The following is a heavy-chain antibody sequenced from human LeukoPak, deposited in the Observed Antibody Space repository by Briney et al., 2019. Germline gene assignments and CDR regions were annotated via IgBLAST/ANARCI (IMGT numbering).Heavy chain of an antibody. CDR3: ARSMYGEGRRIIDFDY. CDR2: TRNKVNSYTT. Sequence: GGSLRLSCAASGFTFSDYYIDWVRQAPGKGLEWVARTRNKVNSYTTAYAVSVTGRFTVSRDDSSNSVYLQMKSLKIEDSAVYYCARSMYGEGRRIIDFDYWGQGSLLTVSS. V-gene: IGHV3-72*01. D-gene: IGHD4/OR15-4a*01. CDR1: GFTFSDYY. J-gene: IGHJ4*02.